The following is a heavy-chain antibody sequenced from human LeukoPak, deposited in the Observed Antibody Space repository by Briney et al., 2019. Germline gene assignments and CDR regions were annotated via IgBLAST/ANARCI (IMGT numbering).Heavy chain of an antibody. J-gene: IGHJ4*02. CDR1: GFTFSSYE. V-gene: IGHV3-48*03. CDR3: ARGGAADY. D-gene: IGHD1-26*01. CDR2: ISNTGSTI. Sequence: PGGSLRLSCAASGFTFSSYEMNWVRQAPGKGLEWVSCISNTGSTIYYADSVKGRFTISRDNAKNSLYLQMNSLRAEDTAAYYCARGGAADYWGQGTLVTVSS.